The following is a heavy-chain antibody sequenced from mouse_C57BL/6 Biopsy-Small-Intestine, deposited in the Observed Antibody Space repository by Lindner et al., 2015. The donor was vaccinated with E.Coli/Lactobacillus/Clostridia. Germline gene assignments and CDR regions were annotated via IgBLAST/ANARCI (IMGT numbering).Heavy chain of an antibody. Sequence: VQLQESGAELVRPGASVKLSCTASGFNIKDDYMHWVKQKPEQGLEWIGWIDPENGDTEYASKFQGKATMTADTSSNTAYLQLSSLTSEDTAVYYCATAFASYDGYLFAYWGQGTLVTVSA. V-gene: IGHV14-4*01. CDR3: ATAFASYDGYLFAY. D-gene: IGHD2-3*01. CDR1: GFNIKDDY. CDR2: IDPENGDT. J-gene: IGHJ3*01.